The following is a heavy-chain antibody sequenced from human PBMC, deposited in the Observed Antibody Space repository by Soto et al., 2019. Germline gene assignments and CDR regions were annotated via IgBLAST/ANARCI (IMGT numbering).Heavy chain of an antibody. Sequence: EVQLVESGGGLVQPGRSLRLSCAASGFTFDDYAMHWVRQAPGMGLEWVSGISWNSGSIGYADSVKGRFTISRDNAKNSLYLQMNSLRAEDTALYYCAKDIGGQLGGPNWFDPWGQGTLVTVSS. J-gene: IGHJ5*02. V-gene: IGHV3-9*01. CDR2: ISWNSGSI. CDR1: GFTFDDYA. CDR3: AKDIGGQLGGPNWFDP. D-gene: IGHD6-6*01.